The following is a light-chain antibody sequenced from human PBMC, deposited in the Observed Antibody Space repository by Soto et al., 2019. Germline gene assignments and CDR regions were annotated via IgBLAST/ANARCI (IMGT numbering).Light chain of an antibody. V-gene: IGKV3-20*01. J-gene: IGKJ1*01. CDR2: GAS. CDR3: QQYGSSSWT. Sequence: EIVLTQSPGTLSLSPGEGATLSCRASQSVSTNFFAWYQKKPGQAPRLLIYGASTRATGIPVRFSGSGSGTDFTLTISRLEPEDFAVYYCQQYGSSSWTFGQGTKVEIK. CDR1: QSVSTNF.